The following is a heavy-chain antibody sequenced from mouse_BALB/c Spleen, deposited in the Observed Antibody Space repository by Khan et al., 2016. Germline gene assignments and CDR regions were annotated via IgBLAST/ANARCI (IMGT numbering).Heavy chain of an antibody. Sequence: QVQLQQPGAELMKPGASVKISCKATGYTFGSYWIEWVKQRPGHGLEWIGEILPGSGSTNYNENFKVTATFTADTSPNTAYMQLRSLTSEDSAVYYCARGAYWGQGTLVTVSA. CDR1: GYTFGSYW. J-gene: IGHJ3*01. CDR3: ARGAY. V-gene: IGHV1-9*01. CDR2: ILPGSGST.